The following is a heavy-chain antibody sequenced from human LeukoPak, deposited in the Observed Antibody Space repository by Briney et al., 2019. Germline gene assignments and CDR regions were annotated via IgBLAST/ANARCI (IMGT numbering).Heavy chain of an antibody. CDR1: GFTFSSYA. D-gene: IGHD3-22*01. J-gene: IGHJ3*02. Sequence: GGSLRLSCPASGFTFSSYAMHWVRQAPGKGREWVAVISYDGSNKYYADSVKGRFTISRDNSKNTLYLQMNSLRAEDTAVYYCARDSSGYYFDDAFDIWGQGTMVTVSS. V-gene: IGHV3-30-3*01. CDR2: ISYDGSNK. CDR3: ARDSSGYYFDDAFDI.